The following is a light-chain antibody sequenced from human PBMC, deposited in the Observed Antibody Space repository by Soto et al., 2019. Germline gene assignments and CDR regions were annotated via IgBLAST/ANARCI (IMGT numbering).Light chain of an antibody. Sequence: AVQMTQTPASLSGSVVGRCTISFLASQGIGNALGWYQQKPGKPPKVLIYGASNLQSGVPPRFSGSGSGTDFTLAISSLQPEDSATYYCLQDINYPWTFGQGTKVDIK. J-gene: IGKJ1*01. CDR2: GAS. CDR1: QGIGNA. CDR3: LQDINYPWT. V-gene: IGKV1-6*02.